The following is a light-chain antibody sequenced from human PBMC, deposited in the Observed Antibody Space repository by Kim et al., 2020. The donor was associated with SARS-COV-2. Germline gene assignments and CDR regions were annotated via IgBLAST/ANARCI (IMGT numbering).Light chain of an antibody. CDR3: QQYYHTPPT. CDR1: QNIFYSSNSKNY. J-gene: IGKJ2*01. CDR2: WAS. Sequence: ATINCRSSQNIFYSSNSKNYLAWYQQKPGQPPKLLIYWASTRESGVPDRFSGSGSGTDFSLTISSLQAEDVAVYYCQQYYHTPPTFGQGTKLEI. V-gene: IGKV4-1*01.